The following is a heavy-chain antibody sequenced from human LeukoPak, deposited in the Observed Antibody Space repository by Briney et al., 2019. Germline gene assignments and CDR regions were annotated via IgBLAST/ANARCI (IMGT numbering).Heavy chain of an antibody. CDR1: VYTFTSYD. D-gene: IGHD2-15*01. J-gene: IGHJ4*02. Sequence: ASVNVSCKASVYTFTSYDINWVRQATGQGLEWMGWMNPNSGNTGYAQKFQGRVTMTRNTSISTAYMELSSLRSEDTAVYYCARGRSGGSCYNGYFDYWGQGTLVTVSS. CDR3: ARGRSGGSCYNGYFDY. CDR2: MNPNSGNT. V-gene: IGHV1-8*01.